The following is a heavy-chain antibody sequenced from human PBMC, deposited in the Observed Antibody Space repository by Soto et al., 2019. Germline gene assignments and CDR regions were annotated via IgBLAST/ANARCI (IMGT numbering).Heavy chain of an antibody. J-gene: IGHJ5*02. CDR1: GYTFTSYG. CDR3: ARESSSGWSPKWFDP. CDR2: ISAYNGYT. D-gene: IGHD6-13*01. Sequence: ASVKVSCKASGYTFTSYGINWVRQAPGQGLEWMGWISAYNGYTNYAQKFQGRVTMTTDTSTNTAYMELRSLRSDDTAVYYCARESSSGWSPKWFDPWGQGALVTVSS. V-gene: IGHV1-18*01.